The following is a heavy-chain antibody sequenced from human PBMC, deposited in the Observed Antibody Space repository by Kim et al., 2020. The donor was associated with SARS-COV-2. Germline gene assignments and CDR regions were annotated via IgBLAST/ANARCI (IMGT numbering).Heavy chain of an antibody. D-gene: IGHD1-26*01. J-gene: IGHJ5*02. CDR1: GGSISSSSYY. Sequence: SETLSLTCTVSGGSISSSSYYWGWIRQPPGKGLEWIGSTYYSGSTYYNPSLKSRVTISVDTSKNQFSLKLSSVTAADTAVYYCARTREMASNWFDPWGQGTLVTVSS. CDR2: TYYSGST. CDR3: ARTREMASNWFDP. V-gene: IGHV4-39*01.